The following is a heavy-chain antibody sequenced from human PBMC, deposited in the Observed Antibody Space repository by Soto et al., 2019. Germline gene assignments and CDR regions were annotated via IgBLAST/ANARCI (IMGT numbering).Heavy chain of an antibody. CDR3: ARDAIIGGLYCSSTSCSRPLNLYPSNGMDV. Sequence: ASVKVSCKASGYTFTSYGISWVRQAPGQGLEWMGWISAYNGNTNYAQKLQGRVTMTTDTSTSTAYMEMRSLRSDDTAVYYCARDAIIGGLYCSSTSCSRPLNLYPSNGMDVWGQGTTVTVSS. CDR2: ISAYNGNT. CDR1: GYTFTSYG. V-gene: IGHV1-18*04. D-gene: IGHD2-2*01. J-gene: IGHJ6*02.